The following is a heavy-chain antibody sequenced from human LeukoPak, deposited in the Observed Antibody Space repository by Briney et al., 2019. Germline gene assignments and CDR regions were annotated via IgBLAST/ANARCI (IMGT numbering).Heavy chain of an antibody. J-gene: IGHJ5*02. Sequence: GGSLRLSCAASGFTFSSYGMHWVRQAPGKGLERVAVIWYDGSNKYYADSVKGRFTISRDNSKNTLYLQMNSLRAEDTAVYYCARERITMVRGVIGRFDPWGQGTLVTVSS. CDR1: GFTFSSYG. CDR3: ARERITMVRGVIGRFDP. CDR2: IWYDGSNK. D-gene: IGHD3-10*01. V-gene: IGHV3-33*01.